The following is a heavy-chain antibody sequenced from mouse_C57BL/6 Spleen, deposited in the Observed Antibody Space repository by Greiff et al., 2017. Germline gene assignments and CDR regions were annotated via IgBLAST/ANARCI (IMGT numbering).Heavy chain of an antibody. D-gene: IGHD4-1*01. CDR1: GFPITSGYY. CDR2: ITHSGET. J-gene: IGHJ1*03. CDR3: AGDRLGRGYFDV. V-gene: IGHV12-3*01. Sequence: VQLQESGPGLVKPSQSLFLTCSITGFPITSGYYWIWIRQSPGKPLEWMGYITHSGETFYNASLQSPISITRDTSKNQFFLQLNSVTTEDTAMYYCAGDRLGRGYFDVWGTGTTVTVSS.